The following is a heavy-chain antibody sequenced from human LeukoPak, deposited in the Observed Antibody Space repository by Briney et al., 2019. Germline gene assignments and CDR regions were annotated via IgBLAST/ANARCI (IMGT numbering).Heavy chain of an antibody. CDR1: GFSISNGYH. CDR2: VYQSGST. V-gene: IGHV4-38-2*02. J-gene: IGHJ4*02. Sequence: PSETLSLTCTVSGFSISNGYHWGWIRQPPGTGLEWIGSVYQSGSTHYNPSLKSRVTISVDTSKNHFSLKLSSVTAADTAMYYCAREDSSSSWYYYFDYWGQGTLVTVSS. D-gene: IGHD6-13*01. CDR3: AREDSSSSWYYYFDY.